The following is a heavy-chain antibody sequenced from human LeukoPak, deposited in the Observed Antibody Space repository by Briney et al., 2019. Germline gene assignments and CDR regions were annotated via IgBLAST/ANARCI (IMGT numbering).Heavy chain of an antibody. V-gene: IGHV5-51*01. J-gene: IGHJ5*01. Sequence: GESLKISCKGSGYSFTNYWIGWVRQMPGKGLEWMGIIYPGDSDTTYSPSFQGQVTISADKSISTAYLQWSSLKASDTAMYYCARHGRPGYSSGWSDFWGQGTLVTVSS. CDR3: ARHGRPGYSSGWSDF. CDR2: IYPGDSDT. D-gene: IGHD6-19*01. CDR1: GYSFTNYW.